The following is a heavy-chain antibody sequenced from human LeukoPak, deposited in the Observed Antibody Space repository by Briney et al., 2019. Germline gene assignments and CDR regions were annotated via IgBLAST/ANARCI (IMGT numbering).Heavy chain of an antibody. D-gene: IGHD2-2*01. CDR3: AREYCSSTSCPTIGAFDI. Sequence: PSETLSLTCTVSGGSISSYYWSWIRQPPGKGLEWIGYIYYSGSTNYNPSLKSRVTISVDTSKNQFSLKLSSVTAADTAVYYCAREYCSSTSCPTIGAFDIWGQGTMVTVSS. J-gene: IGHJ3*02. CDR2: IYYSGST. CDR1: GGSISSYY. V-gene: IGHV4-59*01.